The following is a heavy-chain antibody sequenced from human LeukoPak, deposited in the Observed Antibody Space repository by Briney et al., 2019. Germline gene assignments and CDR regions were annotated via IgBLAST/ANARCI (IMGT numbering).Heavy chain of an antibody. CDR1: GYTFTSYG. CDR3: ARVESRYDYVWGSYRYTEDY. D-gene: IGHD3-16*02. J-gene: IGHJ4*02. CDR2: ISAYNGNT. V-gene: IGHV1-18*01. Sequence: ASVKVSCKASGYTFTSYGISWVRQAPGQGLEWMGWISAYNGNTNYAQKLQGRVTMTTDTSTSTAYMELRSLRSDDTAAYYCARVESRYDYVWGSYRYTEDYWGQGTLVTVSS.